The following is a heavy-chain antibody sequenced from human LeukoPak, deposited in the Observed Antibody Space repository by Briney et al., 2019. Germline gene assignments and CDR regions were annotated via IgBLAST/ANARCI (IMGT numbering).Heavy chain of an antibody. J-gene: IGHJ4*02. Sequence: GTSLRLSCAASGFAFNTYAMHWVRQAPGKGLEWVAVISYDGSNKYYADSVKGRFTISRDNSKNTLYLQMNSLRAEDTAVYYCARDLDGTMHDGDYWGQGTLVTVSS. CDR2: ISYDGSNK. CDR1: GFAFNTYA. CDR3: ARDLDGTMHDGDY. D-gene: IGHD1-14*01. V-gene: IGHV3-30*19.